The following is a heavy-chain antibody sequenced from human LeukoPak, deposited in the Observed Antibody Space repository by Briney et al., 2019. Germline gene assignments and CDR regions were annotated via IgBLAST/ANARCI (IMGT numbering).Heavy chain of an antibody. CDR3: ARRSATRDYYGMDV. CDR1: GGSISSYY. J-gene: IGHJ6*02. D-gene: IGHD1-26*01. V-gene: IGHV4-59*08. Sequence: SETLSLTCTVSGGSISSYYWSWIRQPPGKGLEWIGYIYYSGSTNYNPSLKSRVTISVDTSKSQFSLKLSSVTAADTAVYYCARRSATRDYYGMDVWGQGTTVTVSS. CDR2: IYYSGST.